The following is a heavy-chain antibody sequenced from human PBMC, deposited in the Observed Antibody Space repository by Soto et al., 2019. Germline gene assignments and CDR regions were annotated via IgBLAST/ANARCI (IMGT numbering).Heavy chain of an antibody. J-gene: IGHJ6*02. Sequence: APVEVSCKASGGAIDSYSITSVRQAPGKRLEWMGGIIPIFGTANYAQKFQGRVTLTADESTSTAYVELSSLRSEDTAVYSCARSGVLLFSPNTYYYYYGMDFWGQGTTVTVSS. D-gene: IGHD3-10*01. CDR3: ARSGVLLFSPNTYYYYYGMDF. CDR2: IIPIFGTA. CDR1: GGAIDSYS. V-gene: IGHV1-69*13.